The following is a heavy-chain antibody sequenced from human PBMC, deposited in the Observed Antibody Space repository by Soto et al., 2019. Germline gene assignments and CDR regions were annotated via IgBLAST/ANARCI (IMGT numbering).Heavy chain of an antibody. CDR2: IHDSGVI. CDR3: ASNGGMYIFDI. CDR1: GGSISSGGYS. J-gene: IGHJ4*02. V-gene: IGHV4-61*08. D-gene: IGHD2-8*01. Sequence: PSETLSLTCAVSGGSISSGGYSWSWIRQSPGRGLEWIGCIHDSGVINYNASLKSRVTISVDTSNSQFSLKLTSVTAADTAVYYCASNGGMYIFDIWGQGSLVTVSS.